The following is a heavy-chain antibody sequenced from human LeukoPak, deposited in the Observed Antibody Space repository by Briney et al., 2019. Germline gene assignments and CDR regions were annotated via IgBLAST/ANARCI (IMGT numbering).Heavy chain of an antibody. CDR2: ISTDGSST. D-gene: IGHD6-6*01. Sequence: GRSLRLSCAASGFTFSSNWMHWVRQAPRKGLVWVSRISTDGSSTNSADSVKGRFTISRDNAKNTLYLQMNSLRAEDTAVYYCVREYSSSSGRAFDIWGQGTMVTVSP. CDR1: GFTFSSNW. J-gene: IGHJ3*02. CDR3: VREYSSSSGRAFDI. V-gene: IGHV3-74*01.